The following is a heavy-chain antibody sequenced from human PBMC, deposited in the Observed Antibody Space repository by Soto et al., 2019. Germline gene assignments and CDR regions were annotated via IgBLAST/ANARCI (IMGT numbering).Heavy chain of an antibody. Sequence: SETLSLTCTVSGGSINSYYWSWIRQPPGKGLEWIGHIYYTGSTTYNPSLKSRVTISVDTSKNHFSLELTSVTAADTAVYYCARHVGDLINFDYWGQGTLVTVSS. CDR2: IYYTGST. D-gene: IGHD3-16*01. V-gene: IGHV4-59*08. CDR3: ARHVGDLINFDY. J-gene: IGHJ4*02. CDR1: GGSINSYY.